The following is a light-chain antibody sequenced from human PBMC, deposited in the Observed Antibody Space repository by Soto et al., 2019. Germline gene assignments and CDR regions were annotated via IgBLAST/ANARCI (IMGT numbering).Light chain of an antibody. V-gene: IGKV1-27*01. CDR2: AAS. CDR1: QDIRNF. Sequence: DIQMTQSPTSLSASVGDRVTITCRASQDIRNFVAWYQQKPGKAPKLLLYAASTLQSGVPSRFSGSGSGTDFTLTINSLQHEDVATYFYQKYSIVPVFDPGTKVEIK. CDR3: QKYSIVPV. J-gene: IGKJ3*01.